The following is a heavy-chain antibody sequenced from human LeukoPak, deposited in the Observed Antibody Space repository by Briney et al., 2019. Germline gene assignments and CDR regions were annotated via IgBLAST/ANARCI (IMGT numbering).Heavy chain of an antibody. CDR2: IIPIFGTA. CDR1: GGTFSSYA. CDR3: ATPYYDFWSCYSS. J-gene: IGHJ4*02. D-gene: IGHD3-3*01. Sequence: SVKVSCKASGGTFSSYAISWVRQAPAQGLEWMGRIIPIFGTANYAQKFQGRVTITTDESTSTAYMELSSLRSEDTAVYYCATPYYDFWSCYSSWGQGTLVTVSS. V-gene: IGHV1-69*05.